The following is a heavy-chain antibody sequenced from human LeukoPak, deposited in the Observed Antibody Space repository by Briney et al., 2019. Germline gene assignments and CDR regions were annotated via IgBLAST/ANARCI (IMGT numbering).Heavy chain of an antibody. CDR3: AKDLIFTPGYCSGGSCYRASDY. D-gene: IGHD2-15*01. CDR2: ISGSGGST. J-gene: IGHJ4*02. CDR1: GFTFTNYA. V-gene: IGHV3-23*01. Sequence: PGGSLRLSCAASGFTFTNYAMSWVRQAPGKGLEWVSAISGSGGSTYYADSVKGRFIISGDNSKNTLYLQMNSLGAEDTAVYYCAKDLIFTPGYCSGGSCYRASDYWGQGTLVTVSS.